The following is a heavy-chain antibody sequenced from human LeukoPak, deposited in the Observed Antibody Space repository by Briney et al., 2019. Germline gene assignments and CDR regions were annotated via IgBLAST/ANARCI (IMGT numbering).Heavy chain of an antibody. CDR1: GVSIRSGSYY. D-gene: IGHD3-9*01. Sequence: PSETLSLTCTVSGVSIRSGSYYWSWIRQPAGKGLEWIGRIYTSGTTNYNPSLKSPVTISVGTSKSQFSLKLSSVTAADTAVYYCAREVSDYDILTGWIDYWGQGALVSVSS. J-gene: IGHJ4*02. V-gene: IGHV4-61*02. CDR2: IYTSGTT. CDR3: AREVSDYDILTGWIDY.